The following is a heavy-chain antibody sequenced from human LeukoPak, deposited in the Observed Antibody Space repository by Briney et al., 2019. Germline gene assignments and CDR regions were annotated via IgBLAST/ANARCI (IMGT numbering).Heavy chain of an antibody. Sequence: ASVKVSCKASGGTFSSYAISWVRQAPGQGLEWMGGIIPIFGTANYAQKFQGRFTITADESTSTAYMELSSLRSEDTAVYYCARVPLGFGELLLTPYYLDVWGKGTTVTVSS. D-gene: IGHD3-10*01. J-gene: IGHJ6*03. CDR3: ARVPLGFGELLLTPYYLDV. CDR2: IIPIFGTA. CDR1: GGTFSSYA. V-gene: IGHV1-69*13.